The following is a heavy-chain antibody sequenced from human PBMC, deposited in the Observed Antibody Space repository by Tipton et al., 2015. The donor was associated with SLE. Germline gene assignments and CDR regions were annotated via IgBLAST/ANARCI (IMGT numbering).Heavy chain of an antibody. CDR1: GGSFSDYY. V-gene: IGHV4-34*01. CDR3: AREHIVVVTSGYFDL. J-gene: IGHJ2*01. CDR2: INHSGST. Sequence: TLSLTCAVYGGSFSDYYWSWIRQPPGKGLEWIGEINHSGSTNYNPSLKSRVTISVDTSKNQFSLKLSSVTAADTAVYYCAREHIVVVTSGYFDLWGRGTLVTVSS. D-gene: IGHD2-21*02.